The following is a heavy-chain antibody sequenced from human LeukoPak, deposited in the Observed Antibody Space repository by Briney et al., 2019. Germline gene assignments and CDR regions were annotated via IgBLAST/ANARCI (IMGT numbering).Heavy chain of an antibody. Sequence: GGSLRLSCAASGFTFDDYAMHWVRQAPGKGLEWVSGISWNSGSIGYADSVKGRFTISRDNSKNTLYLQMNSLRAEDTAVYYCAKDYSDEYFVDYWGQGTLVTVSS. CDR2: ISWNSGSI. CDR3: AKDYSDEYFVDY. D-gene: IGHD6-6*01. CDR1: GFTFDDYA. V-gene: IGHV3-9*01. J-gene: IGHJ4*02.